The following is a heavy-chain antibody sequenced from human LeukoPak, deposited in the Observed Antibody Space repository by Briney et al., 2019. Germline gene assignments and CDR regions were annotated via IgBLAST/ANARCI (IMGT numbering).Heavy chain of an antibody. CDR2: INPSGGST. CDR1: GYTFTSYY. J-gene: IGHJ4*02. V-gene: IGHV1-46*01. D-gene: IGHD3-10*01. Sequence: ASVKVSCKASGYTFTSYYMHWVRQAPGQGLEWMGIINPSGGSTSYAQKFQGRVTMTRDMSTSTVYMELSSLRSEDTAVYYCASMVRGKQNFDYWGQGTLVTVSS. CDR3: ASMVRGKQNFDY.